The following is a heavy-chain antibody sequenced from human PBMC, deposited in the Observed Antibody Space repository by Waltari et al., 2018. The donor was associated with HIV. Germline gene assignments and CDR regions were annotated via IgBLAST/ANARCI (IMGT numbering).Heavy chain of an antibody. J-gene: IGHJ6*02. CDR3: ARRHYYDTTGYVVPRYYKYYGVDV. Sequence: QVHLQESGQGLVKPSDTLSLTCIVSRSSITRTNSHWAWLRQTPGKGLEWLGSMYYSGNTYYNPSLKSRVSISVDMSKNQFSLKLSPGTAADTAVYYCARRHYYDTTGYVVPRYYKYYGVDVWGQGTTVTVSS. CDR1: RSSITRTNSH. D-gene: IGHD3-22*01. V-gene: IGHV4-39*01. CDR2: MYYSGNT.